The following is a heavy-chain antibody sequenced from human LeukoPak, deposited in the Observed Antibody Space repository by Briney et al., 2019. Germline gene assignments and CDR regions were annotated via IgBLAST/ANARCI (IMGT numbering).Heavy chain of an antibody. D-gene: IGHD3-16*02. CDR1: GITFSSYA. CDR2: ISGSGGST. V-gene: IGHV3-23*01. Sequence: GGSLRLPCAASGITFSSYAMSWVRQAPGKGLEWVSGISGSGGSTHNADSVKGRFTISRDNSKNTLYLQMNSLRAEDTAIYYCAKGGHYDYVWGSYRLDYWGQGTLVTVSS. CDR3: AKGGHYDYVWGSYRLDY. J-gene: IGHJ4*02.